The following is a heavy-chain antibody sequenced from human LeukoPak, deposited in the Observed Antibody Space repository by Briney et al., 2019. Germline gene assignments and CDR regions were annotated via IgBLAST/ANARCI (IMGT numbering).Heavy chain of an antibody. V-gene: IGHV3-21*01. Sequence: GGSLRLSCAASGFTFSSYSMNWVRQAPGKGLEWVSSISSSSSYIYYADSVKGRFTISRDNAKNSLYLQMNSLRAEDTAVYYCARRERHTTTYYYYYMDVWGKGTTVTVSS. CDR1: GFTFSSYS. CDR3: ARRERHTTTYYYYYMDV. CDR2: ISSSSSYI. D-gene: IGHD2/OR15-2a*01. J-gene: IGHJ6*03.